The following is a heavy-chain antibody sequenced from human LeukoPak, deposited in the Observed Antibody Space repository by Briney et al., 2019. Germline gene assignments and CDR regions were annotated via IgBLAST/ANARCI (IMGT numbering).Heavy chain of an antibody. D-gene: IGHD2-2*01. CDR3: ARSIPAAISYYFDY. Sequence: SVKVSCKASGGAFSSYAISWVRQAPGQGLEWMGRIIPILGIANYAQKFQGRVTITADKSTSTAYMELSSLRSEDTAVYYCARSIPAAISYYFDYWGQGTLVTVSS. CDR2: IIPILGIA. V-gene: IGHV1-69*04. J-gene: IGHJ4*02. CDR1: GGAFSSYA.